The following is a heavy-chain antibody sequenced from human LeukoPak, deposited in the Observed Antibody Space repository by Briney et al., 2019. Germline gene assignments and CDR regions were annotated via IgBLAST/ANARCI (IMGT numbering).Heavy chain of an antibody. V-gene: IGHV4-4*07. D-gene: IGHD2-15*01. CDR2: FYTSGST. CDR1: GGSISSFY. CDR3: ARLVVVAAKDFDY. Sequence: PSETLSLTCAVSGGSISSFYWSWIRQPAGKGLEWIGRFYTSGSTNYNPSLQSRVTISVDTSKNQFSLKLSSVTAADTAVYYCARLVVVAAKDFDYWGQGTLVTVSS. J-gene: IGHJ4*02.